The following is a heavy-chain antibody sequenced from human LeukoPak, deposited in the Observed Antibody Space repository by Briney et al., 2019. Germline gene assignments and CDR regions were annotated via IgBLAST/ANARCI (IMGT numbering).Heavy chain of an antibody. J-gene: IGHJ4*02. CDR3: VRDYDISGPQKNFFDY. D-gene: IGHD3-22*01. Sequence: SVKVSCKASGGTFSSYAITWVRQAPGQGLQWMGGIIPMFGVVNYAQKFRGRVTITADKSTGTAYMELSSLRSEDTAVYYCVRDYDISGPQKNFFDYWGQGTLVTVSS. CDR2: IIPMFGVV. V-gene: IGHV1-69*10. CDR1: GGTFSSYA.